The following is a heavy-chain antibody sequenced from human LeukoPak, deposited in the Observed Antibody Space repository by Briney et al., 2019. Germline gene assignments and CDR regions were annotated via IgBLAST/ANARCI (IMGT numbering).Heavy chain of an antibody. D-gene: IGHD3-10*01. CDR3: AKDGAGDYGSGSYYDH. CDR1: GFTFSSYS. J-gene: IGHJ4*02. Sequence: GGSLRLSCAASGFTFSSYSMNWVRQAPGKGLEWVSSISSSGSTKYYADSVKGRFTISRDNAKNSLFLQMNSLRAEDTAVYYCAKDGAGDYGSGSYYDHWGQGTLVTVSS. CDR2: ISSSGSTK. V-gene: IGHV3-21*04.